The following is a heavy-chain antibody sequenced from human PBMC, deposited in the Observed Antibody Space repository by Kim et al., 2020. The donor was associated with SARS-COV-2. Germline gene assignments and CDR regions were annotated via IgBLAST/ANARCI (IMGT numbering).Heavy chain of an antibody. V-gene: IGHV3-23*01. J-gene: IGHJ5*02. CDR3: AKAAQNIVVVVAVFFRAGLDP. CDR2: ISGSGGST. D-gene: IGHD2-15*01. Sequence: GGSLRLSCAASGFTFSSYAMSWVRQAPGKGLEWVSAISGSGGSTYYADSVKGRFTISRDNSKNTLYLQMNSLRAEDTAVYYCAKAAQNIVVVVAVFFRAGLDPWGQGTLVTVSS. CDR1: GFTFSSYA.